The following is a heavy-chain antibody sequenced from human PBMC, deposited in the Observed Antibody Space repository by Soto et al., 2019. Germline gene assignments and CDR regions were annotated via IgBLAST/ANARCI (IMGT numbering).Heavy chain of an antibody. CDR3: ASLPMVRGVIGWFDP. D-gene: IGHD3-10*01. CDR1: GGSINSDGYS. CDR2: IHHTGRT. J-gene: IGHJ5*02. Sequence: QLQLQESGSGLVKPSQTLSLTCAVSGGSINSDGYSWSWIRQSPGKGLQWIGYIHHTGRTYYSPSLYNQVSLSIDRSKNQFSLQLTSVTAADTAVYYCASLPMVRGVIGWFDPWGQGTLVTVSS. V-gene: IGHV4-30-2*06.